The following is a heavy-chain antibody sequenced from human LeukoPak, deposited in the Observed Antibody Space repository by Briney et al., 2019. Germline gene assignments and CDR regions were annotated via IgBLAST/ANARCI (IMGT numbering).Heavy chain of an antibody. Sequence: ASVKVSCKASGYTFTGYYMHWVRQAPGQGLEWMGWINPNSGGTNYAQKFQGRVTMTRDTSISTAYMELSRLRPDDTAVYYCASSSDYDFWSGYHWFDPWGQGTLVTVSS. CDR3: ASSSDYDFWSGYHWFDP. D-gene: IGHD3-3*01. CDR1: GYTFTGYY. V-gene: IGHV1-2*02. J-gene: IGHJ5*02. CDR2: INPNSGGT.